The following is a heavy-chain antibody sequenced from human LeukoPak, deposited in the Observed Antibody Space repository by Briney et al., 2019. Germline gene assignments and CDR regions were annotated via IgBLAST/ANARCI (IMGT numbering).Heavy chain of an antibody. D-gene: IGHD6-19*01. CDR2: IDSGSDDI. CDR3: ARDGLALAFDI. J-gene: IGHJ3*02. CDR1: GFSFSLYA. Sequence: PGGSLRLSCAASGFSFSLYAMNWVRQAPGKGLEWISYIDSGSDDILHADSVRGRFAISRDNAKNTLYLEMNSLRAEDTALYYCARDGLALAFDIWGQGTMVTVSS. V-gene: IGHV3-21*05.